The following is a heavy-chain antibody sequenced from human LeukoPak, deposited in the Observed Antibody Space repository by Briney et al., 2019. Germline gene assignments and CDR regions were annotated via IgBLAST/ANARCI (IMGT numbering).Heavy chain of an antibody. CDR2: ISSSSSYI. CDR3: ARVGGSGSPFSY. D-gene: IGHD3-10*01. CDR1: GFTFSGYS. V-gene: IGHV3-21*01. J-gene: IGHJ4*02. Sequence: GGSLRLSCAASGFTFSGYSMTWVRQAPGKGLEWVSSISSSSSYIYYADSVKRRFTISRDNAKNSLYLQMNSLRAEDTAVYYCARVGGSGSPFSYWGQGTLVTVSS.